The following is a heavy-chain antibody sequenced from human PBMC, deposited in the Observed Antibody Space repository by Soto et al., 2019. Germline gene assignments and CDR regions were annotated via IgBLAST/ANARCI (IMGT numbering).Heavy chain of an antibody. CDR2: IYYGGST. J-gene: IGHJ4*02. CDR3: ARGITLPTPLDY. Sequence: PSETMSLTCAVSGGSISSGDYYWNWIRQPPGKGLEWIVYIYYGGSTYYNPSLQSRVTMSVDRSRNQFSLKLNSVTAAYTAVYYCARGITLPTPLDYWGQGTLVTVSS. CDR1: GGSISSGDYY. D-gene: IGHD1-20*01. V-gene: IGHV4-30-2*01.